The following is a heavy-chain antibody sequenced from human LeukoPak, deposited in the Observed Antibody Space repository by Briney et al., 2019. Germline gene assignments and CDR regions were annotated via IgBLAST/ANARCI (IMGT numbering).Heavy chain of an antibody. Sequence: SETLSLTCAVYGGSFSGYYWSWIRQPPGKGLEWIGEINHSGSTNYNPSLKSRVTISVDTFKNQFSLKLSSVTAADTAVYYCARAPGYCSSTSCYAGYFDYWGQGTLVTVSS. CDR2: INHSGST. CDR3: ARAPGYCSSTSCYAGYFDY. D-gene: IGHD2-2*01. CDR1: GGSFSGYY. V-gene: IGHV4-34*01. J-gene: IGHJ4*02.